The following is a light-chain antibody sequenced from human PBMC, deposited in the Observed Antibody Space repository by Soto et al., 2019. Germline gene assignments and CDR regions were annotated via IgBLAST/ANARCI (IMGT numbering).Light chain of an antibody. Sequence: EIVLTQSPGTLSLSPGERATLSRRASQSVSSNYLAWYQQKPGQAPRLLIYGASNRATGIPDRFSGSGSGTDFTLTISRLEPEDFAVYYCQQYGSSPGFTFGPGTKVDIK. CDR2: GAS. V-gene: IGKV3-20*01. J-gene: IGKJ3*01. CDR3: QQYGSSPGFT. CDR1: QSVSSNY.